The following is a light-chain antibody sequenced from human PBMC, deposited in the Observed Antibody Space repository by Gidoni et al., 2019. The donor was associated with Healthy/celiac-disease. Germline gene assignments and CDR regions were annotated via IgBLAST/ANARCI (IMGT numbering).Light chain of an antibody. J-gene: IGKJ1*01. V-gene: IGKV3-20*01. Sequence: EIVWTQSPGTLSLSPGERATLSCRASQRVSSSYLAWYQQKPGQAPRLLIYGASSRATGIPDRFSGSGSGTDFTLTISRLEPEDFAVYYCQQYGSSPWTFXQXTKVEIK. CDR1: QRVSSSY. CDR3: QQYGSSPWT. CDR2: GAS.